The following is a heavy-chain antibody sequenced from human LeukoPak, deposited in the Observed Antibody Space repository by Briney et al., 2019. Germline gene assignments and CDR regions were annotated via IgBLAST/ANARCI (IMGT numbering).Heavy chain of an antibody. Sequence: PGGSLRLSCAASGFSLSTHWMSGFRQAPGKGLEWVALIKQDGSDKHYVDSVKGRFTISRDNAKNSLYLQMNSLRADDTAVYYCAGDEGWTFDIWGQGTKVTVSS. CDR3: AGDEGWTFDI. CDR1: GFSLSTHW. J-gene: IGHJ3*02. V-gene: IGHV3-7*01. D-gene: IGHD5-24*01. CDR2: IKQDGSDK.